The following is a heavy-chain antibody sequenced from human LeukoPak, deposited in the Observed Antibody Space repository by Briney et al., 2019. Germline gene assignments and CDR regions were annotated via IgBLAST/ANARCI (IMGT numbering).Heavy chain of an antibody. CDR3: ARVGTYDSSVLGAFDI. J-gene: IGHJ3*02. V-gene: IGHV1-69*13. D-gene: IGHD3-22*01. CDR2: IIPIFGTA. CDR1: GYTFTSYY. Sequence: GASVKVSCKASGYTFTSYYIHWVRQAPGQGLEWMGGIIPIFGTANYAQKFQGRVTITADESTSTAYMELSSLRSEDTAVYYCARVGTYDSSVLGAFDIWGQGTMVTVSS.